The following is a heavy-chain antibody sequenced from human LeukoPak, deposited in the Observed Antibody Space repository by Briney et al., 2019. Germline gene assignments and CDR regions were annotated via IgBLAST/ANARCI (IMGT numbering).Heavy chain of an antibody. CDR2: VYYSGNT. V-gene: IGHV4-59*01. CDR3: ARVKGGPSGYDLVY. Sequence: SETLSLTCTVSGGSISTYYWSWIRQPPGRGLEWIGYVYYSGNTNYNPSLKSRVTMSVDTSKNQFSLKLRSVTAADTAVYYCARVKGGPSGYDLVYWGQGTLVTVSS. CDR1: GGSISTYY. D-gene: IGHD5-12*01. J-gene: IGHJ4*02.